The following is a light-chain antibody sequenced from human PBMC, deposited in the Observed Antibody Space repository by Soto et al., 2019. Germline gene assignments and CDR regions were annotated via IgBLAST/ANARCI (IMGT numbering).Light chain of an antibody. CDR3: SSYTGGNPSYV. CDR1: SSDVGIYNY. J-gene: IGLJ1*01. CDR2: EVT. V-gene: IGLV2-14*01. Sequence: QSALTQPASVSGSPGQSIAISCTGSSSDVGIYNYVSWYQQHPGKVPKLIIYEVTNRPSGVSNRFSGSKSGNTASLTISGLQAEDEADYYCSSYTGGNPSYVFGTGTKVTVL.